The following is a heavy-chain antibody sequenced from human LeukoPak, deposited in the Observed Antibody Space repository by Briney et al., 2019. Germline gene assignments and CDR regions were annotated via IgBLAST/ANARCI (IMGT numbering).Heavy chain of an antibody. CDR1: GGSFSGYY. J-gene: IGHJ4*02. CDR2: INHSGST. V-gene: IGHV4-34*01. D-gene: IGHD6-13*01. CDR3: ARASSWGYFDY. Sequence: SETLSLTCAVYGGSFSGYYWSWIRQPPGKGLEWIGEINHSGSTNYNPSLKSRVTISVDTSKNQLSLKLSSVTAADTAVYYCARASSWGYFDYWGQGTLVTVSS.